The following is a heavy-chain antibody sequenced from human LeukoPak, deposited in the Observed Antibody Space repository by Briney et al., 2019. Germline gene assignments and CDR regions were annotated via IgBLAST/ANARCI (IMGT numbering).Heavy chain of an antibody. D-gene: IGHD3-3*01. J-gene: IGHJ4*02. CDR1: GASISGYY. CDR3: ARVYGRFLEWYVDY. Sequence: SETLSLTCTVSGASISGYYWSWIRQPPEKGLEWIGYIYYSGSTYYNPSLKSRVTISVDTSKNQFSLKLSSVTAADTAVYYCARVYGRFLEWYVDYWGQGTLVTVSS. V-gene: IGHV4-59*08. CDR2: IYYSGST.